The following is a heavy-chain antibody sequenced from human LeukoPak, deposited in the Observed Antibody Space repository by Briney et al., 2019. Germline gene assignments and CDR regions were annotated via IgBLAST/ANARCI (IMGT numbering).Heavy chain of an antibody. CDR2: IYSSGDS. CDR3: ARGYGLATNEAFDI. Sequence: SETLSLTYTVSGGSMSNFYWSWIRLPAGKGLEWIGRIYSSGDSNYNPSLKSRVYMSVDMSKNQLSLKLSSVTAADTAVYFCARGYGLATNEAFDIWGQGTMVTVS. V-gene: IGHV4-4*07. J-gene: IGHJ3*02. D-gene: IGHD3-10*01. CDR1: GGSMSNFY.